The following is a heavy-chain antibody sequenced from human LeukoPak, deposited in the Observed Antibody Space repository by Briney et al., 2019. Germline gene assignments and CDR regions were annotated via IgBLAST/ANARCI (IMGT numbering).Heavy chain of an antibody. J-gene: IGHJ4*02. D-gene: IGHD1-26*01. CDR3: ANSGILPYYFDY. CDR2: IIPIFGTA. V-gene: IGHV1-69*05. CDR1: GGTFSSYA. Sequence: SVKVPCKASGGTFSSYAISWVRQAPGQGLEWMGRIIPIFGTANYAQKFQGRVTITTDESTSKAYMELSSLRSENTAVYYCANSGILPYYFDYWGQGTLVTVSS.